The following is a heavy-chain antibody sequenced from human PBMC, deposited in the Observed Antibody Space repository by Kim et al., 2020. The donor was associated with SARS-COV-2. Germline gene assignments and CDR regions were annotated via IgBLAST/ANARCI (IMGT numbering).Heavy chain of an antibody. CDR1: GYTFTSYG. V-gene: IGHV1-18*01. Sequence: ASVKVSCKASGYTFTSYGISWVRQAPGQGLEWMGWISAYNGNTNYAQKLQGRVTMTTDTSTSTAYMELRSLRSDDTDVYYCAREGDYYDSSGYSDFDYWGQGTLVTVSS. CDR3: AREGDYYDSSGYSDFDY. D-gene: IGHD3-22*01. J-gene: IGHJ4*02. CDR2: ISAYNGNT.